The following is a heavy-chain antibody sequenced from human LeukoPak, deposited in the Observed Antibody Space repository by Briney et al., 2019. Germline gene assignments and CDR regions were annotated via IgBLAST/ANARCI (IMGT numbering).Heavy chain of an antibody. CDR2: INPSGGST. V-gene: IGHV1-46*01. CDR3: ARVSDDPDYYYYGMDV. J-gene: IGHJ6*02. Sequence: ASVKVSCKASGYTFTSYYMHWVRQAPGQGLEWMGIINPSGGSTSYDQKFQGRVTLTRDTSTSTVYMELSSLRSEDTAVYYCARVSDDPDYYYYGMDVWGQGTTVTVSS. CDR1: GYTFTSYY. D-gene: IGHD2-21*02.